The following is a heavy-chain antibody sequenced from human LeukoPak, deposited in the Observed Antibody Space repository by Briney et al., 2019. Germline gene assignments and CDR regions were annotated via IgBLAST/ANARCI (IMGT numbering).Heavy chain of an antibody. Sequence: PGGSLRLSCAASGFTFSSYWMSWVRQAPGKGLEWVANIKQDGSEKYYVDSVKGRFTISRDNAKNSLYLQMNSLRAEDTAVYYCARDVVDYYYYMDVWGKGTTVTISS. J-gene: IGHJ6*03. CDR1: GFTFSSYW. CDR3: ARDVVDYYYYMDV. V-gene: IGHV3-7*01. CDR2: IKQDGSEK. D-gene: IGHD3-16*02.